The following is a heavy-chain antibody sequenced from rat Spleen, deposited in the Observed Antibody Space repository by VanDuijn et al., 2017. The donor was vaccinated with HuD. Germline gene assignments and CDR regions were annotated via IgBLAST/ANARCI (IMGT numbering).Heavy chain of an antibody. CDR3: ARDLVGSYFDY. CDR1: GFSLASSH. V-gene: IGHV2-32*01. Sequence: QVQLKESGPGLVKPSETLSLTCTVSGFSLASSHVSWVRQPPGKGLEWVGVMWEDGNTDYNSVLRSRLNINRDTSKNQIFLKMNSLQSEDTATYYCARDLVGSYFDYWGQGVMVTVSS. J-gene: IGHJ2*01. CDR2: MWEDGNT. D-gene: IGHD1-12*02.